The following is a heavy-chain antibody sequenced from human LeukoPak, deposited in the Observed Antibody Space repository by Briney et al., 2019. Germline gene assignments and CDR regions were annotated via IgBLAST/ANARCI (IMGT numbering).Heavy chain of an antibody. CDR3: AKTLWGLTLLSSDH. CDR1: GFTFSSYV. Sequence: PGGSLRLSCAASGFTFSSYVMHWVRQAPGKGLEWVAIISYDGSNEYYADSVKGRFTISRDNSKNTLYLQMNSLRAADTAVYYCAKTLWGLTLLSSDHWGQGTLVTVSS. J-gene: IGHJ4*02. D-gene: IGHD2-21*02. V-gene: IGHV3-30*04. CDR2: ISYDGSNE.